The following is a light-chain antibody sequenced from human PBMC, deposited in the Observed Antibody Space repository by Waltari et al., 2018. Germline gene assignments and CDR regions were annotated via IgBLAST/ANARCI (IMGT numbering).Light chain of an antibody. CDR3: QQYNEWPYT. CDR1: KSVGNN. J-gene: IGKJ2*01. V-gene: IGKV3-15*01. Sequence: ETIMTQSPATLSVSPGETATLSCRASKSVGNNIAWFQQTPGQAPRLLIYVTSSRSTNIPGRFSGVGSGTDFTLTISGLQSEDFAVYYCQQYNEWPYTFGQGT. CDR2: VTS.